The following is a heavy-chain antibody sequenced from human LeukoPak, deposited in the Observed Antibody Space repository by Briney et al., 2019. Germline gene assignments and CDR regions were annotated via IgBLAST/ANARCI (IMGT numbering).Heavy chain of an antibody. Sequence: ASVKVSCKVSGYTLTELSMHWVRQAPGKGLEWMGGFDPEDGETIYAQKFQGRVTITADKSTSTAYMELSSLRSEDTAVYYCARAVVEDAFDIWGQGTMVTVSS. CDR2: FDPEDGET. V-gene: IGHV1-24*01. CDR1: GYTLTELS. CDR3: ARAVVEDAFDI. J-gene: IGHJ3*02. D-gene: IGHD3-22*01.